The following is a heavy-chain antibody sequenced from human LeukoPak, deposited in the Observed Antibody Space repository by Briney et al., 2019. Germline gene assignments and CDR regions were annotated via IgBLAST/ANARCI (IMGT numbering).Heavy chain of an antibody. J-gene: IGHJ4*02. D-gene: IGHD3-3*01. V-gene: IGHV3-30-3*01. Sequence: GGSLRLSCAASGFTFSSYAMHWVRQAPGKGLEWVAVISYDGSNKYYADSVKGRFTISRDNSKNTLYLQMNSLRAEDTAVYYCAKVPIFGVVTHYFDYWGQGTLVAVSS. CDR3: AKVPIFGVVTHYFDY. CDR1: GFTFSSYA. CDR2: ISYDGSNK.